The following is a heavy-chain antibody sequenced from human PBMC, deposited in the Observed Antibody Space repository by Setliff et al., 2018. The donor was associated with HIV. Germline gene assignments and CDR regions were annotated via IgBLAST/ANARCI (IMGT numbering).Heavy chain of an antibody. CDR2: ISTGGSTI. CDR3: VRGGILLWFGEFS. J-gene: IGHJ5*01. Sequence: PGGSLRLSCAVSGFPFSSYSMNWVRQAPGKGLEWVSYISTGGSTIFYADSAKGRFTISRDNAKKSLYLQMDSLRAEDTAVYYCVRGGILLWFGEFSWGQGTLVTVSS. CDR1: GFPFSSYS. V-gene: IGHV3-48*04. D-gene: IGHD3-10*01.